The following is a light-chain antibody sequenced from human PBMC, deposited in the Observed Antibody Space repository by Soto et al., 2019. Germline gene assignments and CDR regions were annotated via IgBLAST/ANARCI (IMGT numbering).Light chain of an antibody. CDR2: EAS. J-gene: IGKJ1*01. CDR1: QSISSW. Sequence: DIQMTQSPSTLSASVGDRVTITCRASQSISSWLAWYQQKPGKAPKLLIYEASNLESGVPSRFSGSGSGTEFTLSISSLQPDDFATYYCQQSNKYPWTFGQGTKVDIK. V-gene: IGKV1-5*03. CDR3: QQSNKYPWT.